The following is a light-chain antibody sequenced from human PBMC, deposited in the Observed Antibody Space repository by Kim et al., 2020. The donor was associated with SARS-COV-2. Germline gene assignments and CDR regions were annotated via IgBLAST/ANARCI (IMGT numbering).Light chain of an antibody. CDR3: QQYTSWPM. V-gene: IGKV3-15*01. Sequence: EKVMTQSPDTLSVSPGERVTLSCRASQSVNSNLAWYQQKPGQAPRLLIYGASTRATGIPARFNGSGSGTEFTLTISSLQPEDFAIYYCQQYTSWPMFGGGTKVEI. J-gene: IGKJ4*02. CDR2: GAS. CDR1: QSVNSN.